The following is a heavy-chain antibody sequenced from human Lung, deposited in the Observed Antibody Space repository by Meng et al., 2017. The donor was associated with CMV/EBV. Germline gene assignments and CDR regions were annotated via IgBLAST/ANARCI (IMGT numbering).Heavy chain of an antibody. CDR3: ARGYWYFDL. CDR1: GYSFTSYW. CDR2: IYPGDSGT. Sequence: EVQLVQSXXEVXXPXGXXKISCKGSGYSFTSYWIGWVRQMPGKGLEWMGIIYPGDSGTTYSPSFQGHVTISADKSISTAYLQWISLKASDTAMYYCARGYWYFDLWGRGTRVTVSS. J-gene: IGHJ2*01. V-gene: IGHV5-51*01.